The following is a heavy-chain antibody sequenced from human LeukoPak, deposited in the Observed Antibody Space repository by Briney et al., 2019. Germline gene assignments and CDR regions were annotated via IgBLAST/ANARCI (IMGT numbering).Heavy chain of an antibody. CDR1: GFTFSNHG. CDR2: ISPSGDIT. CDR3: AKDLPLGEADY. V-gene: IGHV3-23*01. Sequence: GGTLRLSCAASGFTFSNHGMNWVRQAPGKGLEWVSGISPSGDITYYADSVKGRFTISRDNSKNTLYLQMNSLRAEDTAVYYCAKDLPLGEADYWGQGTLVTVSS. D-gene: IGHD3-10*01. J-gene: IGHJ4*02.